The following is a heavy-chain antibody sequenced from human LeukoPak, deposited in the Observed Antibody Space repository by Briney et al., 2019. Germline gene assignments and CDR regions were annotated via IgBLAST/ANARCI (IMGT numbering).Heavy chain of an antibody. CDR3: AREGRVSGYDFDY. CDR2: INSDGSST. J-gene: IGHJ4*02. CDR1: GFSFSSYW. D-gene: IGHD5-12*01. V-gene: IGHV3-74*01. Sequence: PGGSLRLSCAASGFSFSSYWMHWVRQAPGKGLAWVSRINSDGSSTTYADSVKGRFTISRDNAKNTLYLQMNSLRVEDTAVYYCAREGRVSGYDFDYWGQGNLVTVSS.